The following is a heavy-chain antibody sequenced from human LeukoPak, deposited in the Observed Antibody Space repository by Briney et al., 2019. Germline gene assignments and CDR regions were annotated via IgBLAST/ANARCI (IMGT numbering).Heavy chain of an antibody. J-gene: IGHJ3*02. D-gene: IGHD3-9*01. V-gene: IGHV4-34*01. CDR1: GGSFSGYY. Sequence: PSETLSLTCAVYGGSFSGYYWSWIRQPPGKGLEWIGEIDHSGSTNYNPSLKSRVTISVDTSKNQFSLKLSSVTAADTAVYYCARDRYYDILTGYSDDAFDIWGQGTMVTVSS. CDR2: IDHSGST. CDR3: ARDRYYDILTGYSDDAFDI.